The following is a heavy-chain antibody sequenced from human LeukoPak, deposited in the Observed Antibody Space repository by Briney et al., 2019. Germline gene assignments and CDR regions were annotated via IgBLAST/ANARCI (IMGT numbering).Heavy chain of an antibody. V-gene: IGHV3-21*01. Sequence: GGSLRLSCAASGFTFSSYSMNWVRQAPGKGLEWVSSISSSSYIYYADSVKGRFTISRDNAKNSLYLQMNSLRAEDTAVYYCARARDGYNKNWFDPWGQGTLVTVSS. D-gene: IGHD5-24*01. CDR3: ARARDGYNKNWFDP. J-gene: IGHJ5*02. CDR1: GFTFSSYS. CDR2: ISSSSYI.